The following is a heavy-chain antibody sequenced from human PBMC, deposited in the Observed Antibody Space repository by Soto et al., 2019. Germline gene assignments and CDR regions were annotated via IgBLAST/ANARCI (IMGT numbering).Heavy chain of an antibody. CDR2: IHHSGST. Sequence: SETLSLTCTVSGGSISSYYWSWIRQPPGKGLEWIGYIHHSGSTYYNPSLKSRVSISVDRSKNQFSLKLSSVTAADTAVYYCARVPDYWGQGTLVTSPQ. CDR1: GGSISSYY. V-gene: IGHV4-59*12. CDR3: ARVPDY. J-gene: IGHJ4*02.